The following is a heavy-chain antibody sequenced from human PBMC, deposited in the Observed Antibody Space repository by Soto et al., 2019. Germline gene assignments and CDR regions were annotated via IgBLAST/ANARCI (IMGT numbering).Heavy chain of an antibody. Sequence: EVQLVESGGGLVQPGGSLRLSCAASGFSVTYTYMSWIRQAPGKGLEWVSVIYSGGRTFYADSEMGRCTISRDEGMNVYYILMHSRKPEDTSVYFCESADFRSGSCPNWFFPWGQGTPVTLSS. CDR3: ESADFRSGSCPNWFFP. CDR1: GFSVTYTY. CDR2: IYSGGRT. V-gene: IGHV3-66*01. D-gene: IGHD2-15*01. J-gene: IGHJ5*02.